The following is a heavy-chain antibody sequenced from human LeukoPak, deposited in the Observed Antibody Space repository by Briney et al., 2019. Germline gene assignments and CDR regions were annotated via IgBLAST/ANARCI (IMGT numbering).Heavy chain of an antibody. CDR3: ARDTGWFGELFQPLDY. J-gene: IGHJ4*02. CDR1: GGTFSSYT. Sequence: SVKVSCKASGGTFSSYTISWVPQAPGQGLEWMGRIIPILGIANYAQKFQGRVTITADKSTSTAYMELSSLRSEDTAVYYCARDTGWFGELFQPLDYWGQGTLVTVSS. D-gene: IGHD3-10*01. V-gene: IGHV1-69*04. CDR2: IIPILGIA.